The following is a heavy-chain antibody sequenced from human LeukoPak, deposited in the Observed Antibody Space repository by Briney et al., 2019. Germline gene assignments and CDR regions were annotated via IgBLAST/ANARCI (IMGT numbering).Heavy chain of an antibody. J-gene: IGHJ5*02. CDR2: ISSSSSYI. CDR1: GFTFSSYS. CDR3: VRGDYGDYVNWFDP. D-gene: IGHD4-17*01. V-gene: IGHV3-21*01. Sequence: GGSLRLSCAASGFTFSSYSMNWVRQAPGKGLEWVSSISSSSSYIYYADSVKGRFTISRDNAKNSLYLQMNSLRAEDTAVYYCVRGDYGDYVNWFDPWGQGTLVTVSS.